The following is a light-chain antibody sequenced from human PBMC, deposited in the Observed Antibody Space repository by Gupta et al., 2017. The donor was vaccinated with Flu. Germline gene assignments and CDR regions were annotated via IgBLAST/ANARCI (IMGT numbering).Light chain of an antibody. CDR1: STNLGAGYD. CDR2: SNI. V-gene: IGLV1-40*01. CDR3: QSYDFTVSGSV. Sequence: QAVLTQPPSLSGAPGQRVTISCTGTSTNLGAGYDVPGYQQLPGAAPKLPIYSNIKRPSEFPDRFSASKSGPSASLAIAGLQPEDEAHYYCQSYDFTVSGSVFGGGTALTVL. J-gene: IGLJ3*02.